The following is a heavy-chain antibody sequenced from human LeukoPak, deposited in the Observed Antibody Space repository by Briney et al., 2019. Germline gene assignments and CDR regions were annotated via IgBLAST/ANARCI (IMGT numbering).Heavy chain of an antibody. CDR2: ISSNGDNT. Sequence: GGSLRLSCSVSGFTFSTYVMHWVRQAPGKGLEYVSAISSNGDNTYYADSVKGRFTTSRDNSKNTLYLQMSSLRADDTAVYYCVRGTGYWSQGTLVTVSS. J-gene: IGHJ4*02. V-gene: IGHV3-64D*06. CDR3: VRGTGY. CDR1: GFTFSTYV.